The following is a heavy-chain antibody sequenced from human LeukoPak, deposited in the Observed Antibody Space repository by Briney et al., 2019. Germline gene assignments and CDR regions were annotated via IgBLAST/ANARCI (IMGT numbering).Heavy chain of an antibody. Sequence: GGSLRLSCAASGFTFSSYAMHWVRQAPGKGLEWVAVVSYDGSNKYYAGSVKGRFTISRDNSKDTLYLQMNSLRAEDTAVYYCARAKQQLAPYYFDYWGQGTLVTVSS. J-gene: IGHJ4*02. V-gene: IGHV3-30-3*01. CDR2: VSYDGSNK. CDR1: GFTFSSYA. D-gene: IGHD6-13*01. CDR3: ARAKQQLAPYYFDY.